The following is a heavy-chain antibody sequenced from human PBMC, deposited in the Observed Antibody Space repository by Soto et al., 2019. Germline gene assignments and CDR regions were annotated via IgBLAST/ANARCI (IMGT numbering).Heavy chain of an antibody. V-gene: IGHV4-31*03. J-gene: IGHJ6*03. Sequence: PSETLSLTCTVSGDSISSGGYYWSWIRQHPGKGLEWIGYIYYSGSTYYNPSLKSRVTISVDTSKNQFSLKLSSVTAADTAVYYCARIGGYSSSWTIYYYMDVWGKGTTVTVSS. CDR1: GDSISSGGYY. CDR3: ARIGGYSSSWTIYYYMDV. D-gene: IGHD6-13*01. CDR2: IYYSGST.